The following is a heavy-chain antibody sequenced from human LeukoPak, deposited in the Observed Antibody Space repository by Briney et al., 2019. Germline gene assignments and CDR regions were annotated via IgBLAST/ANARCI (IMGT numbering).Heavy chain of an antibody. CDR2: IKHDGSDK. Sequence: GGSLRLSCAASGFAFSSYWMNWVRQAPGKGLEWVANIKHDGSDKYYPDSVKGRFTISRDNTKKSLYLQMNSLTADDTAVYYCVRGSIWSPDNWGQGTLVTVSS. CDR3: VRGSIWSPDN. V-gene: IGHV3-7*04. CDR1: GFAFSSYW. D-gene: IGHD3-10*01. J-gene: IGHJ4*02.